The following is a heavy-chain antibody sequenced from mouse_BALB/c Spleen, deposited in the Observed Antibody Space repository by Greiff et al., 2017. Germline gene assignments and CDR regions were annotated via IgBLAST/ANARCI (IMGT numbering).Heavy chain of an antibody. Sequence: EVKVEESGPGLVKPSQSLSLTCTVTGYSITSDYAWNWIRQFPGNKLEWMGYISYSGSTSYNPSLKSRISITRDTSKNQFFLQLNSVTTEDTATYYCARLMITRIYYAMDYWGQGTSVTVSS. CDR2: ISYSGST. CDR3: ARLMITRIYYAMDY. V-gene: IGHV3-2*02. J-gene: IGHJ4*01. D-gene: IGHD2-4*01. CDR1: GYSITSDYA.